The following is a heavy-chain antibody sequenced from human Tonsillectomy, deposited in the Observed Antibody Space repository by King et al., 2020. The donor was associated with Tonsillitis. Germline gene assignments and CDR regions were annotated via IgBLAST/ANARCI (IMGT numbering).Heavy chain of an antibody. CDR1: GFIFSNYG. D-gene: IGHD3-3*01. Sequence: VQLVESGGGVVQPGRSLRLSCAAPGFIFSNYGMHWVRQAPGKGLEWVAVISYDGSETYYADSVKGRFTISRDSSKKALFLQMNSLRAEDTAVYYCAKDGGHSAIFGVVFVQRGMDVWGQGTTVTVSS. J-gene: IGHJ6*02. CDR3: AKDGGHSAIFGVVFVQRGMDV. CDR2: ISYDGSET. V-gene: IGHV3-30*18.